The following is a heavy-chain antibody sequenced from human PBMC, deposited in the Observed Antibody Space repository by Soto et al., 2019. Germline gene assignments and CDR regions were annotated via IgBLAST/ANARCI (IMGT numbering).Heavy chain of an antibody. D-gene: IGHD3-16*01. V-gene: IGHV3-53*01. CDR2: IYSGGST. J-gene: IGHJ4*02. Sequence: HPGGSLRLSCAASGFTVSSNYKSWVRQAPGKGLEWVSIIYSGGSTYSADSVKGRFTISRDNSKNTLYLQMSSLRAEDTAVYYCARGVRLGVRKPGVPSTYYIDYWGQGTLVTVSS. CDR3: ARGVRLGVRKPGVPSTYYIDY. CDR1: GFTVSSNY.